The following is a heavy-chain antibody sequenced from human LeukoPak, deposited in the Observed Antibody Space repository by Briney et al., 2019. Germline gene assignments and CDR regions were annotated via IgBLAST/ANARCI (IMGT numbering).Heavy chain of an antibody. CDR2: IRYDGSYK. D-gene: IGHD2-2*01. Sequence: PGGSLRLSCAASGLTFSRYGMHWVRQAPGKGLEWVAYIRYDGSYKHYADSVKGRFTISRDNSKNTLYLQMNSLRAEDTAVYYCARDLVVPAANTELSDYWGQGTLVTVSS. CDR1: GLTFSRYG. CDR3: ARDLVVPAANTELSDY. V-gene: IGHV3-30*02. J-gene: IGHJ4*02.